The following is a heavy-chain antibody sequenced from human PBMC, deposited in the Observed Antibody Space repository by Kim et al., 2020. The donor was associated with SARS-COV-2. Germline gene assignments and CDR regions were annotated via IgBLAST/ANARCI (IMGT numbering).Heavy chain of an antibody. J-gene: IGHJ6*02. Sequence: GGSLRLSCAASGFTFDDYAMHWVRQAPGKGLEWVSLISGDGGSTYYADSVKGRFTISRDNSKNSLFLQMNSLRTEDTALYYCAKVYCSSTSCYYYYYYGMDVWGQGTTVTVSS. CDR1: GFTFDDYA. D-gene: IGHD2-2*01. CDR2: ISGDGGST. CDR3: AKVYCSSTSCYYYYYYGMDV. V-gene: IGHV3-43*02.